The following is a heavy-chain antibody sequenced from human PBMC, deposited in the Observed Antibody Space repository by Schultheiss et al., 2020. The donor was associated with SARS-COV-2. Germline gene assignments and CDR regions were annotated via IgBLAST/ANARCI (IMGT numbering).Heavy chain of an antibody. V-gene: IGHV3-48*03. J-gene: IGHJ4*02. D-gene: IGHD3-3*01. CDR1: GFTFSSYE. Sequence: GGSLRLSCAASGFTFSSYEMNWVRQAPGKGLEWVSYISSSGSTIYYADSVKGRFTISRDNAKNSLYLQMNSLRAEDTAVYYCARGKAMGRFFGVVITSGRYYFDYWGQGTLVTSPQ. CDR3: ARGKAMGRFFGVVITSGRYYFDY. CDR2: ISSSGSTI.